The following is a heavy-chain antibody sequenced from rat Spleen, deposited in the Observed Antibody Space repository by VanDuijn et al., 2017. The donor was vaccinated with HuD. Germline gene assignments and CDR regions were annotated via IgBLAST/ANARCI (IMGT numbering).Heavy chain of an antibody. CDR3: ARQDGTLFDY. Sequence: EVQLVESDGGLVQPGRSLKLSCAASGFTFSDYYMAWVRQAPTKGLEWVASISPSGGSTYYRDSVKGRFTVSRDNAKSTLYLQMDSLRSEDTATYYCARQDGTLFDYWGPGTMVTVSS. V-gene: IGHV5-25*01. D-gene: IGHD1-12*02. J-gene: IGHJ1*01. CDR1: GFTFSDYY. CDR2: ISPSGGST.